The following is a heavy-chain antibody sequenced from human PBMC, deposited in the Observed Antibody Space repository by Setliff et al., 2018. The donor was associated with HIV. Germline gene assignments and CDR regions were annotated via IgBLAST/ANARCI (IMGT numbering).Heavy chain of an antibody. J-gene: IGHJ6*02. CDR3: ARVSGGRPGNYYYAMDV. CDR2: IIPIFGTA. V-gene: IGHV1-69*05. CDR1: GGTFSSYA. Sequence: ASVKVSCKASGGTFSSYAISWVRQAPGQGLEWMGGIIPIFGTANYAQKFQGRVTITTDESTSTAYMELTNLRSDDSAIYYCARVSGGRPGNYYYAMDVWGQGTTVTVSS. D-gene: IGHD1-26*01.